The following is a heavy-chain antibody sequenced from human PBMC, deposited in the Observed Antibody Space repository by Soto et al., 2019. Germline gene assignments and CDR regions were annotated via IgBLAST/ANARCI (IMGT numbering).Heavy chain of an antibody. J-gene: IGHJ4*02. CDR1: GFTFSSYA. CDR3: ARELKNPYGSGSFDY. CDR2: ISYDGSNK. V-gene: IGHV3-30-3*01. D-gene: IGHD3-10*01. Sequence: SLRLSCAASGFTFSSYAMHWVRQAPGKGLEWVAVISYDGSNKYYADSVKGRFTISRDNSKNTLYLQMNSLRAEDTAVYYCARELKNPYGSGSFDYWGRGTLVTVSS.